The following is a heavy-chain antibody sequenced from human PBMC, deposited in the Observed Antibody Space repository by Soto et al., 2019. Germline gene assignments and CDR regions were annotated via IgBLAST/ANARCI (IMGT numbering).Heavy chain of an antibody. J-gene: IGHJ4*02. CDR1: GFTFSSYS. D-gene: IGHD5-12*01. Sequence: GGSLRLSCAASGFTFSSYSMNWVRQAPGKGLEWVSYISSSSSTIYYADSVKGRFTISRDNAKNSLYLQMNSLRDEDTAVYYCARPRGYSGYDDPFDYWGQGTLVTVS. CDR3: ARPRGYSGYDDPFDY. CDR2: ISSSSSTI. V-gene: IGHV3-48*02.